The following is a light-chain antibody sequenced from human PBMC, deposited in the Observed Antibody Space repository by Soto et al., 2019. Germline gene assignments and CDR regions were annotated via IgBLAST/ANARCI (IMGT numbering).Light chain of an antibody. CDR2: GAS. J-gene: IGKJ1*01. Sequence: EIVMTQSPATLSVSPGERATLSCRASQSVSSNLAWYQQKPGQAPRLLIYGASTRATGIPARFSGSGSGTEFTPAIGSLQSEDFAVYYCQSENTFGQGTKVDIK. CDR1: QSVSSN. CDR3: QSENT. V-gene: IGKV3-15*01.